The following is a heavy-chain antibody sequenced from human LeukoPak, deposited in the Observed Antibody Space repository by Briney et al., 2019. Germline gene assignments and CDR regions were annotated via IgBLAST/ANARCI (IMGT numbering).Heavy chain of an antibody. J-gene: IGHJ3*02. CDR2: ISGSGGST. CDR3: ARAFRATYYDFWSGDDAFDI. V-gene: IGHV3-23*01. CDR1: GFTFSSYA. D-gene: IGHD3-3*01. Sequence: GGSLRLSCAASGFTFSSYAMSWVRQAPGKGLEWVSAISGSGGSTYYADSVKGRFTISRDNSKNTLYLQMNSLRAEDTAVYYCARAFRATYYDFWSGDDAFDIWGQGTMVTVSS.